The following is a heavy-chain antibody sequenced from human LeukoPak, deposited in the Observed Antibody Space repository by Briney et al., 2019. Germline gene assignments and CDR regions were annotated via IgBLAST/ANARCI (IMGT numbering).Heavy chain of an antibody. D-gene: IGHD5-18*01. CDR3: ARDVGIRLWFRDYYGLDV. CDR2: IWCDGSNE. V-gene: IGHV3-33*01. CDR1: GFTLSTYG. Sequence: PRRSRRLSCAPSGFTLSTYGMHWVRPAPGQGMEWVAVIWCDGSNEYYADSVKGRFTISRDNSQNTLYLQMNSLRAEDTAVYYCARDVGIRLWFRDYYGLDVWSQGTTVTVSS. J-gene: IGHJ6*02.